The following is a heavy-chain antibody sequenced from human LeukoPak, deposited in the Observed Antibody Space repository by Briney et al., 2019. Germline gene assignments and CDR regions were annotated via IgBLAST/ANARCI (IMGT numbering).Heavy chain of an antibody. CDR2: ISSSSSYI. Sequence: GGSLRLSCAASGFTFSSYSMNWVRQAPGKGLEWVSSISSSSSYIYYADSVKGRFTISRDNAKNSLYLQMNSPRAEDTAVYYCARGPGAPTYYYGMDVWGQGTTVTVSS. CDR3: ARGPGAPTYYYGMDV. V-gene: IGHV3-21*01. CDR1: GFTFSSYS. D-gene: IGHD2-2*01. J-gene: IGHJ6*02.